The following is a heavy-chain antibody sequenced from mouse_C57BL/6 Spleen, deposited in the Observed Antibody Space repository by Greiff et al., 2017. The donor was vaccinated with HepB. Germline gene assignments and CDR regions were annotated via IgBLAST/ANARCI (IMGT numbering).Heavy chain of an antibody. V-gene: IGHV5-12*01. CDR1: GFTFSDYY. CDR3: ARPHYYGSSYGDYFDY. CDR2: ISNGGGST. J-gene: IGHJ2*01. D-gene: IGHD1-1*01. Sequence: EVQGVESGGGLVQPGGSLKLSCAASGFTFSDYYMYWVRQTPEKRLEWVAYISNGGGSTYYPDTVKGRFTISRDNAKNTLYLQMSRLKSEDTAMYYCARPHYYGSSYGDYFDYWGQGTTLTVSS.